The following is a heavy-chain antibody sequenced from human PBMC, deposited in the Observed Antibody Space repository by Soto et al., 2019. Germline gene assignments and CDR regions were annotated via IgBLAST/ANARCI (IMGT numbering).Heavy chain of an antibody. J-gene: IGHJ4*02. Sequence: QVQLVQSGAEVKKPGASVKVSCKASGYNFTNFGISWVRQAPGRELEWMGWPIAYNGNTNYAQKFQGRVTMTTDTSTSTVYLERRSLRSDDTAVYYCARRRTPLDYWGQGTLVTVS. CDR1: GYNFTNFG. D-gene: IGHD2-15*01. CDR3: ARRRTPLDY. CDR2: PIAYNGNT. V-gene: IGHV1-18*01.